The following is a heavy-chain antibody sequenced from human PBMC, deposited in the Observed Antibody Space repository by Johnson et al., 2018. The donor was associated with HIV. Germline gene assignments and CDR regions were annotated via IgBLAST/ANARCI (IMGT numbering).Heavy chain of an antibody. J-gene: IGHJ3*02. V-gene: IGHV3-30*02. D-gene: IGHD6-25*01. Sequence: QVQLVESGGGVVQPGGSLRLSCAASGFTFSSYGMHWVRQAPGKGLEWVAFIRYDGSNKYYADSVKGRFTISRDNSKNTLNLQMNSLRAEDKAVYYCAKDEIAAPLAFDIWGQGTMVTVSS. CDR3: AKDEIAAPLAFDI. CDR2: IRYDGSNK. CDR1: GFTFSSYG.